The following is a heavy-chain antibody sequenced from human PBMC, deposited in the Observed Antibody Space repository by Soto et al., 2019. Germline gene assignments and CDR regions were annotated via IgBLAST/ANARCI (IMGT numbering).Heavy chain of an antibody. V-gene: IGHV4-59*01. J-gene: IGHJ6*02. D-gene: IGHD3-9*01. Sequence: SETLSLTCTVSGGSISSYYWSWIRQPPGKGLEWIGYIYYSGSTNYNPSLKSRVTISVDTSKNQFPLKLSSVTAADTAVYYCARTPYYDILTGYYPIYYGMDVWGQGTTVTVSS. CDR2: IYYSGST. CDR3: ARTPYYDILTGYYPIYYGMDV. CDR1: GGSISSYY.